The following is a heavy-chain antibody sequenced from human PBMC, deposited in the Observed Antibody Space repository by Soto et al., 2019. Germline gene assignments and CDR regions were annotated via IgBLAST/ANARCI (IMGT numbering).Heavy chain of an antibody. CDR1: GYSFTRYG. V-gene: IGHV1-18*01. CDR2: INTYNGNT. D-gene: IGHD6-13*01. Sequence: GASVKVSCKASGYSFTRYGIAWARQAPGQGLEWMGWINTYNGNTNYAQKLQGRVTMTTDTSTSTAYMELRSLRSDDTAMYYCARIRGYTFDIWGQGTMVTVSS. J-gene: IGHJ3*02. CDR3: ARIRGYTFDI.